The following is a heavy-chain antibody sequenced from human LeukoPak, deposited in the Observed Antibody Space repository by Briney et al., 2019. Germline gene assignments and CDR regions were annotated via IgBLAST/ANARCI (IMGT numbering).Heavy chain of an antibody. CDR2: ISGSGGST. CDR1: GFTFNSYA. CDR3: ARTGCNSSLSLLYH. D-gene: IGHD2/OR15-2a*01. Sequence: GGTLRLSCAASGFTFNSYAMSWVRQAPGKGLEWVSAISGSGGSTHYADSVKGRFTISRDNSKNTLYLQINSLRAEDTAVYYCARTGCNSSLSLLYHWAQGTLVTVSS. J-gene: IGHJ5*02. V-gene: IGHV3-23*01.